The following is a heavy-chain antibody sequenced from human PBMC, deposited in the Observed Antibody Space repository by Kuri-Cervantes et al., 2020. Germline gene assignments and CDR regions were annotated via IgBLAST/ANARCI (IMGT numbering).Heavy chain of an antibody. Sequence: SETLSLTCAVYGGSFSGYYWSWIRQPPGKGLEWTGEINHSGSTNYNPSLKSRVTISVDTSKNQFSLKLSSVTAADTAVYYCARDLGAVTGDGDYWGQGTLVTVSS. D-gene: IGHD6-19*01. CDR3: ARDLGAVTGDGDY. CDR1: GGSFSGYY. CDR2: INHSGST. J-gene: IGHJ4*02. V-gene: IGHV4-34*01.